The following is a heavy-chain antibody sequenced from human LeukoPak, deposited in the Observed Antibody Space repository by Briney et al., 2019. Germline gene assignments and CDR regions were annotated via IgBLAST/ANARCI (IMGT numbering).Heavy chain of an antibody. D-gene: IGHD1-14*01. CDR2: IYYSGGT. J-gene: IGHJ4*02. V-gene: IGHV4-59*01. Sequence: SSETLSLTCTVSGGSISSYYWSWIRQPPGKGLEWIGYIYYSGGTNYNPSLKSRVTISVDTSKNQFSLKLSSVTAADTAVYYCARDDRNWGYFDYWGQGTLVTVSS. CDR1: GGSISSYY. CDR3: ARDDRNWGYFDY.